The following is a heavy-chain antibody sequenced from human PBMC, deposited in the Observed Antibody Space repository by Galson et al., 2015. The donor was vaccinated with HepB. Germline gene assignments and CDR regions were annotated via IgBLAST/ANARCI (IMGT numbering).Heavy chain of an antibody. Sequence: SLRLSCAASGFTFRSYSMNWVRQAPGKGLEWVSSISSSSSYIYYADSVKGRFTISRDNAKNSLYLQMNSLRAEDTAVYYCARDYGWDSSSYHFDYWGQGTLVTVSS. V-gene: IGHV3-21*01. J-gene: IGHJ4*02. CDR3: ARDYGWDSSSYHFDY. CDR1: GFTFRSYS. CDR2: ISSSSSYI. D-gene: IGHD6-6*01.